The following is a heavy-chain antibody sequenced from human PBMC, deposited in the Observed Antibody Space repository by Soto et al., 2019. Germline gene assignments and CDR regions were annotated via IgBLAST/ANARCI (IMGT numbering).Heavy chain of an antibody. CDR2: IYYSGGT. V-gene: IGHV4-31*03. J-gene: IGHJ4*02. CDR3: ARTEDYNSSLDY. CDR1: GGSISSGGYY. D-gene: IGHD3-22*01. Sequence: SETLSLTCTVSGGSISSGGYYWTWIRQHPWKGLEWIGCIYYSGGTYYNPTLKSRVTMSVDMSRKQFSLKLSSVTAADTAVYYCARTEDYNSSLDYWGQGXLVTVYS.